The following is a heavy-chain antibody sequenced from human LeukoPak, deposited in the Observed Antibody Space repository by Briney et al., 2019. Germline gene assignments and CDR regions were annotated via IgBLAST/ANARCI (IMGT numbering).Heavy chain of an antibody. CDR2: ISFDGINK. CDR3: AKKGAVGPTTGNYFDS. Sequence: GGSLRLSCAASGFTFSSHAMHWVRQAPGKGLEWLAVISFDGINKFYTDSVKGRFTISRGNSKNTLYLQMNSLRAEDTAVYYCAKKGAVGPTTGNYFDSWGQGTLVTVSS. J-gene: IGHJ4*02. D-gene: IGHD1-26*01. CDR1: GFTFSSHA. V-gene: IGHV3-30*04.